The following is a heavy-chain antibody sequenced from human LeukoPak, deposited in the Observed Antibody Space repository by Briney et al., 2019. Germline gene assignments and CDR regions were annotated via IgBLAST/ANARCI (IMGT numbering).Heavy chain of an antibody. D-gene: IGHD2-15*01. CDR1: GFTFSTAG. CDR2: IWYDGSNI. J-gene: IGHJ4*02. Sequence: PGTSLRLSCAAPGFTFSTAGMHWVRQAPGKGLEWVAIIWYDGSNINYRDSVKGRFSISRDNSKNTLYLQMDSLRVEDTAVYHCARDRGDCSSGSGRCYSDYLDNWGQGALVTVSS. V-gene: IGHV3-33*01. CDR3: ARDRGDCSSGSGRCYSDYLDN.